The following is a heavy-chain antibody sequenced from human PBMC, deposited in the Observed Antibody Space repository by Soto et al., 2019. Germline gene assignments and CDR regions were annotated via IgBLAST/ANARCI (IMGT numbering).Heavy chain of an antibody. D-gene: IGHD6-19*01. Sequence: ASVKVSCKASGYTFTSYGISWVRQAPGQRREWMGWISADNGNTNYAQKFQGRVTITTDTSASTAYMELNRLRSDDTAVYYCAIDTSRGWYRGTYYGMDVWGQGTTVTVSS. CDR1: GYTFTSYG. J-gene: IGHJ6*02. CDR3: AIDTSRGWYRGTYYGMDV. CDR2: ISADNGNT. V-gene: IGHV1-18*01.